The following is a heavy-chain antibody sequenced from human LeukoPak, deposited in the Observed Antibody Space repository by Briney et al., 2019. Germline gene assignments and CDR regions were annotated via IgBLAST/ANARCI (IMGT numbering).Heavy chain of an antibody. CDR2: IYYSGST. CDR1: GGSISSSSYY. Sequence: SETLSLTCTVSGGSISSSSYYWGWIRQPPGKGLEWIGYIYYSGSTNYNPSLKSRVTISVDTSKNQFSLKLSSVTAADTAVYYCARSEVYYFDYWGQGTLVTVSS. V-gene: IGHV4-61*05. CDR3: ARSEVYYFDY. J-gene: IGHJ4*02.